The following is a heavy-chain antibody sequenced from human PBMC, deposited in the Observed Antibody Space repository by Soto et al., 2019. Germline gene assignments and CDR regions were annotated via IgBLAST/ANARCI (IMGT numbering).Heavy chain of an antibody. Sequence: QVQLVESGGGLVKPGGSLRLSCAASGFTFSDYYMSWIRQAPGKGLEWVSYISSSGSTIYYAYSVKGRFTISRDNAKNSTYLQMTRLRAEDTAVYDCPTDFWSGYYEWGVSPENYYSYVMDVWGQGTEVTVSS. CDR2: ISSSGSTI. J-gene: IGHJ6*02. CDR1: GFTFSDYY. D-gene: IGHD3-3*01. CDR3: PTDFWSGYYEWGVSPENYYSYVMDV. V-gene: IGHV3-11*01.